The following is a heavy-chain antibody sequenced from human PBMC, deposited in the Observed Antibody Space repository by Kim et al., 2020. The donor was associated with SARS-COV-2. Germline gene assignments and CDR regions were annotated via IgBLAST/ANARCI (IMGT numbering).Heavy chain of an antibody. D-gene: IGHD2-2*01. J-gene: IGHJ6*02. Sequence: ASVKVSCKASGYTFTSYYMHWVRQAPGQGLEWMGIINPSGGSTSYAQKFQGRVTMTRDTSTSTVYMELSSLRPEDTAVYYCARDKYFCNTASCYLTDYYYYGMDVWGQGTTVTVSS. CDR2: INPSGGST. CDR3: ARDKYFCNTASCYLTDYYYYGMDV. V-gene: IGHV1-46*01. CDR1: GYTFTSYY.